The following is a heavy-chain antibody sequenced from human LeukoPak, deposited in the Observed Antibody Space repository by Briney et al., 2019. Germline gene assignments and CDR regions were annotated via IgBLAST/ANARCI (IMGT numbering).Heavy chain of an antibody. J-gene: IGHJ3*02. Sequence: SVTVSCTASGGTFSSYAISWVRQAPGQGLEWMGRIIPIFGIANYAQKFQGRVTITADKSTSTAYMELSSLRSEDTAVYYCARSLFPSGSAFDIWGQGTMVTVSS. CDR1: GGTFSSYA. D-gene: IGHD1-26*01. CDR3: ARSLFPSGSAFDI. V-gene: IGHV1-69*04. CDR2: IIPIFGIA.